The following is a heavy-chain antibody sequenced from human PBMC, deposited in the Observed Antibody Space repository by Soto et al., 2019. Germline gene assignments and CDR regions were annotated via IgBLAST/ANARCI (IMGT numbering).Heavy chain of an antibody. CDR3: AAGQSQYQLPDDAFDI. CDR2: ISASGGTT. V-gene: IGHV3-23*01. D-gene: IGHD2-2*01. J-gene: IGHJ3*02. CDR1: GLTFSSYA. Sequence: EEQLLESGGGLVQPGGSLRLSCAASGLTFSSYAMNWVRQAPGQGLEWVSVISASGGTTYYADSVKGRFTNSRDNSKNTLYLQMNSLRAEDTAVYYCAAGQSQYQLPDDAFDIWGQGTMVTLSS.